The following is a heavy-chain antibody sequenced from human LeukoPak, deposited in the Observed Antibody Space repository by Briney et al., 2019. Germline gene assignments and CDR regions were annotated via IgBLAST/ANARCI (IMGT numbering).Heavy chain of an antibody. Sequence: SETLSLTCTVSGVAISGYYWSWIRQPPGKGLEWIGDIYYSGSTNYNPPLKSRATTSVETSTKQSSLKLSSVPAADTAVYYCARVGRYGYNLEYFDYWGQGTLVTVPS. D-gene: IGHD5-24*01. CDR1: GVAISGYY. J-gene: IGHJ4*02. V-gene: IGHV4-59*01. CDR3: ARVGRYGYNLEYFDY. CDR2: IYYSGST.